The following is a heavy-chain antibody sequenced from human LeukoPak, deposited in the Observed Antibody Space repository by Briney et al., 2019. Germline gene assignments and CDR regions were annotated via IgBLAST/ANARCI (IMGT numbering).Heavy chain of an antibody. Sequence: PGGSLRLSCAASGFTFSSFAMGWVRQAPGKGLEWVSTVSGSGGNIYYADSVKGRFTISRDNSKHTLYLQMNSLRADDTAVYYCAKITINTPLYTSPWYNGERTFDLWGHGTMVTVSS. CDR3: AKITINTPLYTSPWYNGERTFDL. CDR2: VSGSGGNI. V-gene: IGHV3-23*01. D-gene: IGHD6-19*01. CDR1: GFTFSSFA. J-gene: IGHJ3*01.